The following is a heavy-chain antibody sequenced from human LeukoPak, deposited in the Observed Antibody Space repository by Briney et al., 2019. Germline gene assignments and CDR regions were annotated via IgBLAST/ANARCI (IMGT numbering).Heavy chain of an antibody. CDR3: ARGRDWGLDY. CDR1: GPIRSSDG. J-gene: IGHJ4*02. D-gene: IGHD3/OR15-3a*01. Sequence: GGSLRLSCAASGPIRSSDGFDWVRQAPGQGLEWVSFINSGGDIKWYADSVKGRFTISRDEAKNSVYLQMDSLRDEDTAVYYCARGRDWGLDYWGQGTVVTVSS. CDR2: INSGGDIK. V-gene: IGHV3-48*02.